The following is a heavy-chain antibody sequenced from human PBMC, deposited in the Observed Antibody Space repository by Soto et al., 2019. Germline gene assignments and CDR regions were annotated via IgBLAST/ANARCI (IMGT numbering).Heavy chain of an antibody. CDR1: GFMFSNHG. J-gene: IGHJ4*02. CDR3: ARAAPRYCSGGSCYSGRDY. Sequence: PGGSLRLSCAASGFMFSNHGMHWVRQAPGKGLEWVAVIWSDGNNRYYADSVKGRLTTSVDTSKNQFSLRLSSVTAADTAVYYCARAAPRYCSGGSCYSGRDYWGQGTLVTVSS. V-gene: IGHV3-33*01. CDR2: IWSDGNNR. D-gene: IGHD2-15*01.